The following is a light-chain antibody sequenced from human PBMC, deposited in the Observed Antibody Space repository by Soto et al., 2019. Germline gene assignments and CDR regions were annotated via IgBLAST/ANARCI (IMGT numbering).Light chain of an antibody. CDR2: KAS. J-gene: IGKJ2*01. Sequence: DIQMTQSPSTLSASVGDRVTITCRASKSISSWLAWYQQKPGKAPKLLIYKASSLESGVPSRFSGSGSGTEFTLTISSLQPDDFATYHCQQYNSYLNTFGQGTKLEIK. CDR1: KSISSW. CDR3: QQYNSYLNT. V-gene: IGKV1-5*03.